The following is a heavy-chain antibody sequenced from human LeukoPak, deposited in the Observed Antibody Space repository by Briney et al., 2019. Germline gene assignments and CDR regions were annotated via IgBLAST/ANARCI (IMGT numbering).Heavy chain of an antibody. V-gene: IGHV1-46*01. CDR2: INPSDGTT. Sequence: ASVKVSCKASGYTFTKSDYMHWVRQAPGQGLEGMGIINPSDGTTFYAQKFQGRVTMTRDTSTNTVYMELSSLRSEDTAVFYCARGPTDMDFDYWGQGSLVTVSS. J-gene: IGHJ4*02. CDR1: GYTFTKSDY. CDR3: ARGPTDMDFDY.